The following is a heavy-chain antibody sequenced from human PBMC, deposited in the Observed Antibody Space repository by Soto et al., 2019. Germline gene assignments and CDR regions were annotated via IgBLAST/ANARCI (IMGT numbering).Heavy chain of an antibody. CDR3: ARGGYDILTGYYNAFDY. CDR1: GGSISSSNW. V-gene: IGHV4-4*02. D-gene: IGHD3-9*01. CDR2: IYHSGST. J-gene: IGHJ4*02. Sequence: SETLSLTCAVSGGSISSSNWWSWVRQPPGKGLEWIGEIYHSGSTNYNPSLKSRVTISVDKSKNQFSLKLSSVTAADTAVYYCARGGYDILTGYYNAFDYWGQGTLVTVSS.